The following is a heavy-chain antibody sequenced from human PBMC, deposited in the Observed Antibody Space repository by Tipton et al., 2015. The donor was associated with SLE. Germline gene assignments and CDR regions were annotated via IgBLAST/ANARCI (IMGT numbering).Heavy chain of an antibody. J-gene: IGHJ4*02. Sequence: SLRLSCAASGFPFSDYAMHWVRQAPGKGLEWVALIAYDGRDEYYADSVKGRFTITRGNSENKLFLQMNSLRSEDTAVYYCARDPNLWGTYRHFAFWGLGTPVTVSS. CDR2: IAYDGRDE. CDR3: ARDPNLWGTYRHFAF. V-gene: IGHV3-30*04. CDR1: GFPFSDYA. D-gene: IGHD3-16*02.